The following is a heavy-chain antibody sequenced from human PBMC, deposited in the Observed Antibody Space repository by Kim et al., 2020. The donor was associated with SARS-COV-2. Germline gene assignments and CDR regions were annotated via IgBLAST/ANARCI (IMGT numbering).Heavy chain of an antibody. Sequence: SETLSLTCTVSGGSISSSYWSWIRQTPGKELEWVGYIYNSVNTDYNPSLGSRVTISIDTSKNQFSLNLNSVTAADTAIYYCARGPYSRPDYLDYWGQGILVTVSS. J-gene: IGHJ4*02. CDR2: IYNSVNT. D-gene: IGHD2-15*01. CDR1: GGSISSSY. CDR3: ARGPYSRPDYLDY. V-gene: IGHV4-59*01.